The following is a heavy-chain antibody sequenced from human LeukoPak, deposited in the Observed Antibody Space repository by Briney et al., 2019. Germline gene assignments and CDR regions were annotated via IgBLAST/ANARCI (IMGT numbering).Heavy chain of an antibody. CDR1: GGSINNFY. CDR3: ARTGYYASGSSYYYGMDV. V-gene: IGHV4-59*08. D-gene: IGHD3-10*01. CDR2: ICYSGST. J-gene: IGHJ6*02. Sequence: KPSETLSLTCTVSGGSINNFYWSWIRQPPGKGLEWIGYICYSGSTNYNPSLESRVTISIDTSKNQFSLKVNSLTAADMAVYYCARTGYYASGSSYYYGMDVWGQGTTVTVSS.